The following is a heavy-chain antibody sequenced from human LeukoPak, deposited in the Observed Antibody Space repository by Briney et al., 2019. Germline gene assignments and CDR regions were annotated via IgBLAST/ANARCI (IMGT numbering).Heavy chain of an antibody. V-gene: IGHV1-18*01. CDR1: GYTFTNYA. Sequence: ASGKVSCKASGYTFTNYAITWVRQAPGQGLEWMGWISDYNGNTNYAQKFQGRVTMTTDTSTSTAYMELRSLRSDDTAVYYCARGDYYDSSGYFPGMNYWGQGTLVTVSS. CDR3: ARGDYYDSSGYFPGMNY. J-gene: IGHJ4*02. CDR2: ISDYNGNT. D-gene: IGHD3-22*01.